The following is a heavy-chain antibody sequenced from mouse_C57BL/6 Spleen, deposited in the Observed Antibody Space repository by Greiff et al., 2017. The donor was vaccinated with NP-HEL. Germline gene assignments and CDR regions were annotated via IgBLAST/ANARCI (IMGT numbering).Heavy chain of an antibody. CDR1: GFNIKDYY. J-gene: IGHJ3*01. D-gene: IGHD2-3*01. CDR3: TTVGGYYVRFAY. V-gene: IGHV14-1*01. CDR2: IDPEDGDT. Sequence: VQLQQSGAELVRPGASVKLSCTASGFNIKDYYMHWVKQRPEQGLEWIGRIDPEDGDTESAPKFQGKATMTADTSSNTAYLQLSSLTSEDTAVYYCTTVGGYYVRFAYWGQGTLVTVSA.